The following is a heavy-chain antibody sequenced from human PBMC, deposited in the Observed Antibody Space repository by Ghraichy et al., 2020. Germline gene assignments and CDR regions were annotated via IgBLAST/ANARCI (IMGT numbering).Heavy chain of an antibody. J-gene: IGHJ4*02. D-gene: IGHD2-15*01. V-gene: IGHV3-7*03. CDR1: GFTFSNYW. CDR2: IKQDGSEK. CDR3: AGGPGWTVHH. Sequence: GGSLRLSCEGSGFTFSNYWMTWVRQAPGKGLEWVANIKQDGSEKNYVDSVKGRFTISRDNAKNSLDLKMNSLRAEDTAVYYCAGGPGWTVHHWGQGTLATVSS.